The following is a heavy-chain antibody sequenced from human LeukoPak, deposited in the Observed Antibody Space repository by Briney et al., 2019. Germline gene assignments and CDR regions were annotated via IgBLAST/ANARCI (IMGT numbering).Heavy chain of an antibody. CDR3: ASLYSYGCWDFDY. CDR1: GFTFSSYW. Sequence: QPGGSLRLSCAASGFTFSSYWMSWVRQAPGKGLEWVANIKQGGSEKYYVDSVKGRFTISRDNAKNSLYLQMNSLRAEDTAVYYCASLYSYGCWDFDYWGQGTLVTVSS. V-gene: IGHV3-7*01. D-gene: IGHD5-18*01. CDR2: IKQGGSEK. J-gene: IGHJ4*02.